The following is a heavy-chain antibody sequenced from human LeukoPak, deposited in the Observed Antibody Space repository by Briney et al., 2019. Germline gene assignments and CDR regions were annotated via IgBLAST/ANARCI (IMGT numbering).Heavy chain of an antibody. V-gene: IGHV1-8*02. CDR2: MKPNSGNT. J-gene: IGHJ4*02. Sequence: GASVKVSCKASGYAFTSYDINWVRQATGQGLEWMGWMKPNSGNTGYAQKFQGRVTMTRNTSISTAHMELSSLRSEDTAVYYCARVKGRCSTSCSGFDYWGQGTLITVSS. D-gene: IGHD2-2*01. CDR3: ARVKGRCSTSCSGFDY. CDR1: GYAFTSYD.